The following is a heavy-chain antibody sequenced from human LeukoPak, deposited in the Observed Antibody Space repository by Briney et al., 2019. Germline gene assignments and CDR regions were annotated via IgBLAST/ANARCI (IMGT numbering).Heavy chain of an antibody. J-gene: IGHJ5*02. CDR3: ARHTGVQLWNPNWFDP. V-gene: IGHV4-59*08. CDR2: IYYSGST. D-gene: IGHD5-18*01. CDR1: GGSISSYY. Sequence: SETLSLTRTVSGGSISSYYWSWIRQPPGKGLEWIGFIYYSGSTNYNPSLKSRVTISVDTSKNQFSLKLTSVTAADTAVYYCARHTGVQLWNPNWFDPWGQGTLVTVSS.